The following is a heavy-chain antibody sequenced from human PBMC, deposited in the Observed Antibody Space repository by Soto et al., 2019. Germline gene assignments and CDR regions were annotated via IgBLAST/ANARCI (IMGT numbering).Heavy chain of an antibody. CDR1: GFTFSSYG. V-gene: IGHV3-33*01. J-gene: IGHJ4*02. D-gene: IGHD3-16*01. CDR3: ARDGPPGGRTDDYVWGSYPDFDY. CDR2: IWYDGSNK. Sequence: QVQLVESGGGVVQPGRSLRLSCAASGFTFSSYGMHWVRQAPGKGLEWVAVIWYDGSNKYYADSVKGRFTISRDNSKNTLYLQMNSLRAEDTAVYYCARDGPPGGRTDDYVWGSYPDFDYWGQGTLVTVSS.